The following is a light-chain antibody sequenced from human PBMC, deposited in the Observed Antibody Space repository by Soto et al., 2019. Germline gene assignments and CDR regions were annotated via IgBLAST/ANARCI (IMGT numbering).Light chain of an antibody. Sequence: DIQMTQSPSSLSASVGDRVTITCRASQTIIRYLNWYQQKPGKAPKLLIYSSSTLQSGVPSRFSGSGSGTDFTLAISSLHPDDFATYYCQQSFSTLAFGPGTKVDIK. CDR2: SSS. CDR3: QQSFSTLA. CDR1: QTIIRY. J-gene: IGKJ3*01. V-gene: IGKV1-39*01.